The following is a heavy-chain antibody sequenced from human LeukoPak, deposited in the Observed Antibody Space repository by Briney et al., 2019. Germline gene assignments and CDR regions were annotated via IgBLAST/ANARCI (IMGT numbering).Heavy chain of an antibody. Sequence: GASVKVSCKASGYTFTSYGISWVRQAPGQGLEWMGWISAYNGNTNYAQKLQGRVTMTTDTSTSTAYMELRSLRSDDTAVYYCARTGYSSSWSQPYYYMDVWGKGTTVTVSS. CDR2: ISAYNGNT. V-gene: IGHV1-18*01. CDR3: ARTGYSSSWSQPYYYMDV. D-gene: IGHD6-13*01. CDR1: GYTFTSYG. J-gene: IGHJ6*03.